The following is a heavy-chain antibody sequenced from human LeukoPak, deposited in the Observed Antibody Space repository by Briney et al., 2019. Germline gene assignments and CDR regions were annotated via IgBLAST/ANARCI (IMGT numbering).Heavy chain of an antibody. Sequence: PGGSLRLSCTTSGFTFGNYAMTWVRQAPGKGLEWVGFIRSKVYGRTTEYAASVKGRFTISRDDSKSIAYLQMNSLEIEDTAVYYCTRTKYSSAWYLDYWGQGTLVTVSS. CDR1: GFTFGNYA. V-gene: IGHV3-49*04. CDR3: TRTKYSSAWYLDY. D-gene: IGHD6-19*01. CDR2: IRSKVYGRTT. J-gene: IGHJ4*02.